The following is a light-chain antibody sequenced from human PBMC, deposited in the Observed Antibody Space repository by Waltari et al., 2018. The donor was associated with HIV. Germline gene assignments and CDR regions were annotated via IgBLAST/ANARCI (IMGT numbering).Light chain of an antibody. V-gene: IGKV3-20*01. J-gene: IGKJ1*01. CDR1: QSASSN. CDR2: GAS. CDR3: QQYGGSPPTWT. Sequence: DIVMTQSPVTLSVSPGERATLSCRASQSASSNLAWYQQKPGQAPRLLIYGASSRATGIPDRFSGSGSGTDFTLTISRLEPEDFAVYYCQQYGGSPPTWTFGQGTKVEIK.